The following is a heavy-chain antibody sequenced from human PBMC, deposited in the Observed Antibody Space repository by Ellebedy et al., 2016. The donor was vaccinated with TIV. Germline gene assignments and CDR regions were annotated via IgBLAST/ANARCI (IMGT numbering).Heavy chain of an antibody. CDR3: ARSSPRGYSNPMDY. D-gene: IGHD5-18*01. J-gene: IGHJ4*02. CDR1: GYTFTSYG. V-gene: IGHV1-18*01. Sequence: AASVKVSCKASGYTFTSYGISWVRQAPGQGLEWMGWISAYNGNTNYAQKLQGRVTMTTDTSTSTAYMELRSLRSDDTAVYYCARSSPRGYSNPMDYWGQGTLVTVSS. CDR2: ISAYNGNT.